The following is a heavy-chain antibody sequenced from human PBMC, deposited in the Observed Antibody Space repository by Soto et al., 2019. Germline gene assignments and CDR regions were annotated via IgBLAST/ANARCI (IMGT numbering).Heavy chain of an antibody. J-gene: IGHJ6*02. CDR2: ILPIFGTT. CDR1: GGTFNIYN. Sequence: QVQLVQSGAEVKKPGSSVKVSCKASGGTFNIYNINWVRQAPGQGLEWMGGILPIFGTTNYAQRFQGRLTSIADDSTSTAYMELSSLRSEDTAVYYCARDETGASYYYDYGMDVWGQGTTVTVTS. V-gene: IGHV1-69*01. D-gene: IGHD7-27*01. CDR3: ARDETGASYYYDYGMDV.